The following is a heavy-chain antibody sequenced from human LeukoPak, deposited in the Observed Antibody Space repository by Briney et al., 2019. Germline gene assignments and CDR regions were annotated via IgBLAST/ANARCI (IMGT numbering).Heavy chain of an antibody. J-gene: IGHJ5*02. CDR1: GFTFSSYA. CDR3: AKRGLVGSSGFENNWFDP. D-gene: IGHD3-22*01. Sequence: GGSLRLSCAASGFTFSSYAMSWVRQAPGKGLEWVSAVSGSGGTTYYADSVKGRFTISRDNSKDTLYLQVNSLRAEDTAVYYCAKRGLVGSSGFENNWFDPWGQGTLVTVSS. CDR2: VSGSGGTT. V-gene: IGHV3-23*01.